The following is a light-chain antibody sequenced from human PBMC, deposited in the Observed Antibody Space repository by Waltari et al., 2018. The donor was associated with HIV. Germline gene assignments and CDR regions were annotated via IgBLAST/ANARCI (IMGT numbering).Light chain of an antibody. CDR3: SLSFGGAAV. CDR1: TGIVTSDQC. Sequence: QAFVPHAPSLTVSPAGTHTLPCGSSTGIVTSDQCPSWSQQKPGQAPRPLIYDTTNKHSWTPARFSGSLLGGKAVLNLSGAQPEDEADYYCSLSFGGAAVFGGGNHVTVL. CDR2: DTT. J-gene: IGLJ2*01. V-gene: IGLV7-46*01.